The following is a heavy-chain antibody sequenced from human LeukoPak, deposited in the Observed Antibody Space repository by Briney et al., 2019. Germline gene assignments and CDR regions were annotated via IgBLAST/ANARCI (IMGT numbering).Heavy chain of an antibody. V-gene: IGHV4-59*01. CDR3: ARGLGYCTNGICYPFDY. CDR1: GGSISNYY. Sequence: SETLSLTCTVSGGSISNYYWSWIRQPPGKGLEWIGFIHSNGIANYNRSLNSRASISRDTSGSQVSLKLSSVTAADTAVYYCARGLGYCTNGICYPFDYWGQGTLVTVSS. J-gene: IGHJ4*02. CDR2: IHSNGIA. D-gene: IGHD2-8*01.